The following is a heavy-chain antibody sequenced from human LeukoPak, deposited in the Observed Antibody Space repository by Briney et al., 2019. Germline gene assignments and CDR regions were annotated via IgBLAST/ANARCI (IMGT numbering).Heavy chain of an antibody. V-gene: IGHV1-8*01. D-gene: IGHD6-19*01. CDR1: GYTFTSYD. CDR2: MNPNSGNT. CDR3: ARGRPLAVAGTRCFQH. Sequence: ASVKVSCKASGYTFTSYDINWVRQATGQGLEWMGWMNPNSGNTGYAQKFQGRVTMTRNTSISTAYMELSSLRSEDTAVYYRARGRPLAVAGTRCFQHWGQGTLVTVSS. J-gene: IGHJ1*01.